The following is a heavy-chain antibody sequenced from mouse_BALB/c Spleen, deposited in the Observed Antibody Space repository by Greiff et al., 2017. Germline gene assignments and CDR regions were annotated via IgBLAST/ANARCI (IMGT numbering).Heavy chain of an antibody. CDR3: ARLDWYFDV. V-gene: IGHV5-6*03. Sequence: EVMLVESGGGFVQPGGSLKLSCAASGFTFSTYGMSWVRQTPDKRLEWVATISSGGSYTYYPDSVKGRFTISRDNAKNTLYLQMSSLKSEDTAMYYCARLDWYFDVWGAGTTVTVSS. J-gene: IGHJ1*01. CDR1: GFTFSTYG. CDR2: ISSGGSYT.